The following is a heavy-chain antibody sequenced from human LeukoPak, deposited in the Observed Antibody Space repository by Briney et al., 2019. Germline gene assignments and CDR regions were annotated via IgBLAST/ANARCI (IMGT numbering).Heavy chain of an antibody. Sequence: PSQTLSLTCTVSDGSITTDDYFWSWIRQPPGKGLEWIGYISHSGRTLSNPSLESRVTMSVDRSRNQFSLKLSSVTAADTAVYYCARDNYDILTGYLAPFDYWGQGTLVTVSS. CDR2: ISHSGRT. V-gene: IGHV4-30-2*02. CDR1: DGSITTDDYF. D-gene: IGHD3-9*01. CDR3: ARDNYDILTGYLAPFDY. J-gene: IGHJ4*02.